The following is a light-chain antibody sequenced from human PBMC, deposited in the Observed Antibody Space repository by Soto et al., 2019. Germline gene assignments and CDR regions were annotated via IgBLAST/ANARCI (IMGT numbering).Light chain of an antibody. Sequence: EIVLTQSPGTLSLFTVAIAKLSRSSSQTVSTNYLAWYQQKPGQAPRLLIYGASKRATGIPDRFSGSGSGTDFTLTISRLEPEDFAVYCCQKYGSSPRTCGQGNKGDIK. J-gene: IGKJ1*01. V-gene: IGKV3-20*01. CDR3: QKYGSSPRT. CDR2: GAS. CDR1: QTVSTNY.